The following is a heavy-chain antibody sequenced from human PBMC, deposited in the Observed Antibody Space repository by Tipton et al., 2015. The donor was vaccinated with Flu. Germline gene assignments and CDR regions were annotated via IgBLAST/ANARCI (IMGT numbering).Heavy chain of an antibody. CDR1: GFTFSRYW. V-gene: IGHV3-7*01. D-gene: IGHD3-10*01. CDR2: IEQDGSEK. CDR3: ATRGDYFDY. Sequence: GSLRLSCAASGFTFSRYWMSWVRLAPGKGLEWVANIEQDGSEKYYVDSVKGQFTISRDNAKNSLYLQMNSLRAEDTAVYYCATRGDYFDYWGQGTLVTVSS. J-gene: IGHJ4*02.